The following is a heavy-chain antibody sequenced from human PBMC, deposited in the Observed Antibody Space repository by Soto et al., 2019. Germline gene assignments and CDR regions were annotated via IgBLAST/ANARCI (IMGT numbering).Heavy chain of an antibody. CDR2: IHYSGST. CDR1: GGSISSYF. J-gene: IGHJ6*02. V-gene: IGHV4-59*01. Sequence: PSETLSLTCTISGGSISSYFWSWIRQPPGKGLEWIGYIHYSGSTNYNPSLKSRVTISIDTSENQFSLKLSSATAADTAVYYCARGRGGYDFWSGSASYYYGLDVWGQGTTVTVSS. D-gene: IGHD3-3*01. CDR3: ARGRGGYDFWSGSASYYYGLDV.